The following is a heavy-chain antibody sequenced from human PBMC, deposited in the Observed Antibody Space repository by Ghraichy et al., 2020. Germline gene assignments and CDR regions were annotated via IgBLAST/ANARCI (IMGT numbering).Heavy chain of an antibody. CDR1: GFTFSSYS. CDR3: ARDRTQLNWNYVDAFDI. J-gene: IGHJ3*02. V-gene: IGHV3-21*01. Sequence: GGSLRLSCAASGFTFSSYSMNWVRQAPGKGLEWVSSISSSSSYIYYADSVKGRFTISRDNAKNSLYLQMNSLRAEDTAVYYCARDRTQLNWNYVDAFDIWGQGTMVTVSS. D-gene: IGHD1-7*01. CDR2: ISSSSSYI.